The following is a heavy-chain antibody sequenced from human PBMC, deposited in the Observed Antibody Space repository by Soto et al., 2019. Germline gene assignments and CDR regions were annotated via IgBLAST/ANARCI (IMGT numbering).Heavy chain of an antibody. CDR1: GGTFISHA. V-gene: IGHV1-69*06. CDR3: ARGNKGPGHYGPGSQGWYGP. J-gene: IGHJ5*02. CDR2: IIPVTETP. Sequence: QVQLVQSGAEVKKPGSSVRVSCKVSGGTFISHAINWPRQAPGQGLEWMGVIIPVTETPNNAEKFQGRVTITADKATTTVYMELSSLTFDDTAVYFCARGNKGPGHYGPGSQGWYGPWGQGTLVTVSS. D-gene: IGHD3-10*01.